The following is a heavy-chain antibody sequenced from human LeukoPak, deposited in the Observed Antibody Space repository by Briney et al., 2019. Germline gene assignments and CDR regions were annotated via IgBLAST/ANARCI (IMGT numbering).Heavy chain of an antibody. V-gene: IGHV3-23*01. CDR3: ARDAVGGGWPIDY. D-gene: IGHD6-19*01. CDR1: GFTFSSYA. J-gene: IGHJ4*02. CDR2: ISGSGGST. Sequence: GGSLRLSCAASGFTFSSYAMSWVRQAPGKGLEWVSAISGSGGSTYYADSVKGRFTISRDNAKNSLYLQMNSLRAEDTAVYYCARDAVGGGWPIDYWGQGTLVTVSS.